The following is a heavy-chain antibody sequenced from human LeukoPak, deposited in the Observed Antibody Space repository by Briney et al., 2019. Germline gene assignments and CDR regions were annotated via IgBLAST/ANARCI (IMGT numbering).Heavy chain of an antibody. CDR2: INRDGSVK. CDR3: ARDPGFSSFDY. V-gene: IGHV3-7*01. CDR1: GFTFSDYW. J-gene: IGHJ4*02. D-gene: IGHD3-3*02. Sequence: PGGSLRLSCAVSGFTFSDYWVTWVRQTPGKGLEFVANINRDGSVKNYVDSVKGRFTISRDNAKNPLYLQMTSLRVDDTAIYYCARDPGFSSFDYWGQGTLVTVSS.